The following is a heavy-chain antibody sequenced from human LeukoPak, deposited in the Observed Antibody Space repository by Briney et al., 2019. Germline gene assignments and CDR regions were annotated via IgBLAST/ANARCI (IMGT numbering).Heavy chain of an antibody. J-gene: IGHJ4*02. D-gene: IGHD3-22*01. CDR2: IYYSGST. CDR3: ATRYDSSGYYYGGFDY. V-gene: IGHV4-39*01. CDR1: GGSISSSSYY. Sequence: PSETLSLTCTVSGGSISSSSYYWGWIRQPPGKELEWIGSIYYSGSTYYNPSLKSRVTISVDTSKNQFSLKLSSVTAADTAVYYCATRYDSSGYYYGGFDYWGQGTLVTVSS.